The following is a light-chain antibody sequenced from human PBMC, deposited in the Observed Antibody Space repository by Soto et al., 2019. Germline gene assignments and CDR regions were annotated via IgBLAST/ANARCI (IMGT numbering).Light chain of an antibody. CDR1: SGDIAAYNF. J-gene: IGLJ3*02. Sequence: QSALTQPASVSGSPGQSITISCTGASGDIAAYNFVSWYQHRPGKAPKLMTYEVTNRPSGVSIRFSGSKSGDTASLTISDLQAEDEADYYFSSYMATTTVAVFGGGTQLTVL. CDR3: SSYMATTTVAV. CDR2: EVT. V-gene: IGLV2-14*01.